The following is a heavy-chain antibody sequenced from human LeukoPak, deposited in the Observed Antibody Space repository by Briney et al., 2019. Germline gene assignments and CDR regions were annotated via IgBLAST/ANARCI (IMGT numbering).Heavy chain of an antibody. Sequence: GRSLRLSCAASGFTFSSYAMHWVRQAPGKGLEWVAVISYDGSNKYYADSVKGRFTISRDNSKNTLYLQMNSLRAEDTAVYYCARVSGSTRRFDYWGQGTLVTVSS. D-gene: IGHD1-26*01. V-gene: IGHV3-30-3*01. CDR3: ARVSGSTRRFDY. CDR1: GFTFSSYA. CDR2: ISYDGSNK. J-gene: IGHJ4*02.